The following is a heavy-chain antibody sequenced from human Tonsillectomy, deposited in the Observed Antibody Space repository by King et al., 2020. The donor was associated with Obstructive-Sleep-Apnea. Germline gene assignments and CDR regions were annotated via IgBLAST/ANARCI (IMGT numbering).Heavy chain of an antibody. D-gene: IGHD3-3*01. CDR3: AGDGSGYFDSLSALKWFAR. CDR1: GASIGPGSYY. V-gene: IGHV4-39*07. Sequence: QLQESGPGLVKPSETLSLTCTVSGASIGPGSYYWGWIRQPPGKGMEWIGSVYYSGSTYYNPSLKRRATISVDTSKNQFSLNLRSVTAADTGAYYCAGDGSGYFDSLSALKWFARWGQGTLVTVSS. CDR2: VYYSGST. J-gene: IGHJ5*02.